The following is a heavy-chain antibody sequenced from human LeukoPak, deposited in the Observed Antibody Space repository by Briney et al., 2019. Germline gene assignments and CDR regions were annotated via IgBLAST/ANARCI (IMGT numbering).Heavy chain of an antibody. CDR3: ARGAMATIDY. J-gene: IGHJ4*02. V-gene: IGHV3-7*01. CDR2: IKKDGSEK. Sequence: GGSLRLSCVASGFTLSRHWMSWVRQAPGSGLEWVANIKKDGSEKNYVDSVKGRFTISRDNAKNSLYLQMNSLRAEDTAVYYCARGAMATIDYWGQGTLVTVSS. CDR1: GFTLSRHW. D-gene: IGHD5-24*01.